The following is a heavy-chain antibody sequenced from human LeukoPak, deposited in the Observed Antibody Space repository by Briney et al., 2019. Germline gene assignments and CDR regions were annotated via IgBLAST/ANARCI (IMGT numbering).Heavy chain of an antibody. Sequence: GGSLRLSCAASAFAFSSYAMHWVRQAPGTGLERVAIISYDGITEDYSDSVKGRFSISRDNFKNTLFLQMNGLRDEDTAVYYCARDISTGWSIKYFFDFWGQGTLVTVSS. CDR1: AFAFSSYA. J-gene: IGHJ4*02. CDR3: ARDISTGWSIKYFFDF. CDR2: ISYDGITE. D-gene: IGHD6-19*01. V-gene: IGHV3-30*04.